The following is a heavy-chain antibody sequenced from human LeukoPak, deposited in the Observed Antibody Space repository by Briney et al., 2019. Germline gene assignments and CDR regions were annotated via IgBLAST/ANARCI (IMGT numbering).Heavy chain of an antibody. CDR1: GESFSGYY. D-gene: IGHD3-3*01. V-gene: IGHV4-34*01. CDR3: ASVYYDFWSGYSGPDY. Sequence: PSETLSLTCAVYGESFSGYYWSWIRQPPGKGLEWIGEINHSGSTNYNPSLKSRVTISVDTSKNQFSLKLSSVTAADTAVYYCASVYYDFWSGYSGPDYWGQGTLVTVSS. J-gene: IGHJ4*02. CDR2: INHSGST.